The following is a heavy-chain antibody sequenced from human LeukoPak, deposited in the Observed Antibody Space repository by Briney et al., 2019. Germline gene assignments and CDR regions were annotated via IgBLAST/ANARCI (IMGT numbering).Heavy chain of an antibody. D-gene: IGHD6-6*01. CDR1: GFAFSTYD. CDR2: IGVAGDT. J-gene: IGHJ3*02. CDR3: ARGFVHAFDI. V-gene: IGHV3-13*04. Sequence: GGSLRLSCAASGFAFSTYDMHWVRQPTGKGLEWVPAIGVAGDTYYPGSVKGRFTISRENAKNSLYLQMNSLSAGDTAVYYCARGFVHAFDIWGQGTMVTVSS.